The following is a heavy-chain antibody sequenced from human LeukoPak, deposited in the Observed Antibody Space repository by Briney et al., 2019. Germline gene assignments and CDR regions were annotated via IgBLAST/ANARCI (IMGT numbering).Heavy chain of an antibody. CDR1: GFTFSSYS. Sequence: GGSLRLSCAASGFTFSSYSMNWVRQAPGKGLEWVSAISGSSGSTYYADSVKGRFTISRDNSKNTLYLQMNSLTVEDTAVYYCAKGSGWDNFDYWGQGTLVTVSS. J-gene: IGHJ4*02. D-gene: IGHD6-19*01. CDR2: ISGSSGST. V-gene: IGHV3-23*01. CDR3: AKGSGWDNFDY.